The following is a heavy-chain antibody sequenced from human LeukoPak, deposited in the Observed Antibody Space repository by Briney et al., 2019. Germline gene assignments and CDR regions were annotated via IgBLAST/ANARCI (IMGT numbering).Heavy chain of an antibody. Sequence: ASVKVSCKASGYTFTGYYMHWVRQAPGQGLEWMGWINPNSGGTNYAQKFQGRVTMTRDTSISTAYMELSRLRSYDTAVYYCARDRWYSSGSYYGMDVWGQGTTVTVSS. CDR1: GYTFTGYY. CDR3: ARDRWYSSGSYYGMDV. V-gene: IGHV1-2*02. D-gene: IGHD6-19*01. J-gene: IGHJ6*02. CDR2: INPNSGGT.